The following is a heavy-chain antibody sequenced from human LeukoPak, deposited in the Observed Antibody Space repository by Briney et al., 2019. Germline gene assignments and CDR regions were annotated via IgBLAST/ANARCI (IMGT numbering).Heavy chain of an antibody. CDR1: GGSFSGYY. D-gene: IGHD3-10*01. CDR3: ARGKPSYGSGTYYRPLEPNYMDV. J-gene: IGHJ6*03. Sequence: SETLSLTCAVYGGSFSGYYWSWIRQPPGKGLEWIGEINHSGSTNYNPSLKSRVTMSVDTSKNQFSLKLSSVTAADTAVYYCARGKPSYGSGTYYRPLEPNYMDVWGKGTTVTVSS. V-gene: IGHV4-34*01. CDR2: INHSGST.